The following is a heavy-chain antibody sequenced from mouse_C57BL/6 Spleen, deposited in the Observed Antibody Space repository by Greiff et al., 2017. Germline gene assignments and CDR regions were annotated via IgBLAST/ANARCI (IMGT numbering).Heavy chain of an antibody. CDR3: ATGYGNYGYFDV. D-gene: IGHD2-1*01. CDR1: GYTFTEYS. J-gene: IGHJ1*03. Sequence: QVQLQESGAELVKPGASVKLSCKASGYTFTEYSIHWVKQRSGQGLEWIGWFYPGSGSIKYNEKFQDKATLTADKSSSTVYMELSSLTSEDSAVYFCATGYGNYGYFDVWGTGTTVTVSS. V-gene: IGHV1-62-2*01. CDR2: FYPGSGSI.